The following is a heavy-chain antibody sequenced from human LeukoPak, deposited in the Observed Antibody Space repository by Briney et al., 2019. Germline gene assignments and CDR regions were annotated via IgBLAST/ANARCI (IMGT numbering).Heavy chain of an antibody. J-gene: IGHJ4*02. CDR2: IFYSGST. CDR1: GGSISTSNYY. V-gene: IGHV4-39*07. D-gene: IGHD1-26*01. Sequence: SETLSLTCTVSGGSISTSNYYWGWIRQPPGKGLEWIGNIFYSGSTYYSPSLKSRVTISLDTSRNQFSLKLNSVTAADTAVYYCAKGGSYWRGVLDYWGQGTLVTVSS. CDR3: AKGGSYWRGVLDY.